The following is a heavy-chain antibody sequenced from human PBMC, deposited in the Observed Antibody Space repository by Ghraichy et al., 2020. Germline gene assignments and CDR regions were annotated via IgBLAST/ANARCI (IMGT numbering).Heavy chain of an antibody. V-gene: IGHV4-4*07. Sequence: SETLSLTCTVSGGSISSYYWSWIRQPAGKGLEWIGRIYTSGSTNYNPSLKSRVTMSVDTSKNQFSLKLSSVTAADTAVYYCARDYSTVTTYSVHYYFDYWCQGTLVTVSS. CDR2: IYTSGST. D-gene: IGHD4-17*01. CDR3: ARDYSTVTTYSVHYYFDY. CDR1: GGSISSYY. J-gene: IGHJ4*02.